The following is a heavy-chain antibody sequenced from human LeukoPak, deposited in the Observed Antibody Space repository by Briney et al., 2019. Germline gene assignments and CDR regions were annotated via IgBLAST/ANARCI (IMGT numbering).Heavy chain of an antibody. J-gene: IGHJ6*03. D-gene: IGHD6-6*01. CDR1: VYTFTIYG. V-gene: IGHV1-18*01. Sequence: ASVTVSFKSSVYTFTIYGISWVRQAPGQGLEWMGWISAYNGNTNYAQKLQGRVTMTTDTSTSTAYMELRSLRSDDTAVYYCARSAAARGYYYMDVWGKGTTVTVSS. CDR2: ISAYNGNT. CDR3: ARSAAARGYYYMDV.